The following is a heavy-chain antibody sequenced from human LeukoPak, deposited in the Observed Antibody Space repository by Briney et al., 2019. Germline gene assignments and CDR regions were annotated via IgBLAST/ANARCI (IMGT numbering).Heavy chain of an antibody. D-gene: IGHD6-6*01. Sequence: LSLTCAVYGGSFSGYYWSWIRQPPGKGLEWVSYISSSGTAVYYPDSMKGRFTISRDNAKNSLYLQMNSLRAEDTAVYYCARATSDAFDIWGQGTMVTVSS. J-gene: IGHJ3*02. CDR3: ARATSDAFDI. V-gene: IGHV3-11*01. CDR1: GGSFSGYY. CDR2: ISSSGTAV.